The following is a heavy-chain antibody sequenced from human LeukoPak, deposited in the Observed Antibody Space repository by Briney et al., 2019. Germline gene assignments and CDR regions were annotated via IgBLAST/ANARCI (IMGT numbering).Heavy chain of an antibody. V-gene: IGHV1-18*01. CDR3: ARASWGSSSWYSYYFDY. Sequence: ASVKVSCKASGYTFTSYGISWVRQAPGQGLEWMGWISAYNGNTNYAQKLQGRVTMTTDTSTSTAYMELRSLRSDDTAVYYCARASWGSSSWYSYYFDYWGQGTLVTVSS. D-gene: IGHD6-13*01. J-gene: IGHJ4*02. CDR2: ISAYNGNT. CDR1: GYTFTSYG.